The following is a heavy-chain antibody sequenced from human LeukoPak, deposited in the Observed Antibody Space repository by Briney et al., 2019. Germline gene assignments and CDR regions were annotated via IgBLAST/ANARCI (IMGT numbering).Heavy chain of an antibody. J-gene: IGHJ2*01. CDR3: ARAGGTYLGYWYFDL. D-gene: IGHD1-26*01. CDR2: IYYSGSA. V-gene: IGHV4-59*01. Sequence: SETLSLTCTVSGGSISSYYWSWIRQPPGKGLEWIGYIYYSGSANYNPSLKSRVTISVDTSKNQFSLKLSSVTAADTAVYYCARAGGTYLGYWYFDLWGRGTLSLSPQ. CDR1: GGSISSYY.